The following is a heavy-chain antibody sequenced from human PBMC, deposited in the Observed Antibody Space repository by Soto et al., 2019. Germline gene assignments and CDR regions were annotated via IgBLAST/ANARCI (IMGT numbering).Heavy chain of an antibody. CDR2: IYYSGST. V-gene: IGHV4-61*01. D-gene: IGHD7-27*01. J-gene: IGHJ5*02. Sequence: PSETLSLTCTVSGGSVSSGSYYWSWIRQPPGKGLEWIGYIYYSGSTNYNPSLKSRVTISVDTSKNQFSLKLSSVTAADTAVYYCAKKLGMSWFDPWGQGTLVTSPQ. CDR1: GGSVSSGSYY. CDR3: AKKLGMSWFDP.